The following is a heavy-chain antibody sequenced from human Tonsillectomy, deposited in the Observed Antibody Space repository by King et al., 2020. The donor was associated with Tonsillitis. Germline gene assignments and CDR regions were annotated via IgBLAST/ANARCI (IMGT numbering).Heavy chain of an antibody. J-gene: IGHJ4*02. Sequence: VQLVESGAEVKKPGSSVKVSCKASGGTFSSYAISWVRQAPGQGLEWMGGIIPIFGTANYAQKFQGRVTITADESTSTAYMELSSLRSEDTAVYYCARDLRGPPEPYYFDYWGQGTLVTVSS. CDR3: ARDLRGPPEPYYFDY. D-gene: IGHD1-14*01. V-gene: IGHV1-69*01. CDR1: GGTFSSYA. CDR2: IIPIFGTA.